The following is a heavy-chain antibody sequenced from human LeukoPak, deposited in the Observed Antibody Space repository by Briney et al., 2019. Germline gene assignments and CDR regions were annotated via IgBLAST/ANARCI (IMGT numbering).Heavy chain of an antibody. Sequence: SETLSLTCTVSGGSISSSSYYWGWIRQPPGKGLEWIGSIYYSGSTYYNPSLKSRVTISVDRSKNQFSLKLSSVTAADTAVYYCARGIGVRGVKGWFDPWGQGTLVTVSS. CDR1: GGSISSSSYY. D-gene: IGHD3-10*01. CDR2: IYYSGST. CDR3: ARGIGVRGVKGWFDP. J-gene: IGHJ5*02. V-gene: IGHV4-39*07.